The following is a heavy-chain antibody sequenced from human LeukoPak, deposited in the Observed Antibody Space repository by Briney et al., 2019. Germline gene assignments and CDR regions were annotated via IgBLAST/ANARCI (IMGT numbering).Heavy chain of an antibody. CDR3: ARGGVLLWFGELLLDY. CDR1: GYTFTGYY. J-gene: IGHJ4*02. D-gene: IGHD3-10*01. V-gene: IGHV1-2*02. CDR2: INPNSGGT. Sequence: ASVKVSCKASGYTFTGYYMHWVRQAPGQGLEWMGWINPNSGGTNYAQKFQGRVTMTRDTSISTAYMELRSLRSDDTAVYYCARGGVLLWFGELLLDYWGQGTLVTVSS.